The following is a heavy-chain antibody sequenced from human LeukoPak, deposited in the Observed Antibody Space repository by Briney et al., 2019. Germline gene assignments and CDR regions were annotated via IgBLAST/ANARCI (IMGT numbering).Heavy chain of an antibody. D-gene: IGHD5-18*01. CDR3: ARVVYVDTAMVFDY. CDR1: GGSISSGDYY. J-gene: IGHJ4*02. Sequence: PSETLSLTCTVSGGSISSGDYYWSWIRQPPGKSLEWIGYIYYSGSTYYNPSLKSRVTISVDTSKNQFSLKLSSVTAADTAVYYCARVVYVDTAMVFDYWGQGTLVTVSS. CDR2: IYYSGST. V-gene: IGHV4-30-4*01.